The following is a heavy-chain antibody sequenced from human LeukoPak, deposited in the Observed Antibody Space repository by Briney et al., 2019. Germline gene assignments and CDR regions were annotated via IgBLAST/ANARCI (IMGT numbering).Heavy chain of an antibody. J-gene: IGHJ4*02. Sequence: ASETLSLTCTVSGGSISSSNYYWGWIRQPPGKGLEWIGNIYHSGSTYYKPSLKARVTISVDTSKNQFSLKLTSVTAADTAVYYCARHASVDGNWPRPLDYWGQGSLVTVSS. V-gene: IGHV4-39*01. CDR2: IYHSGST. CDR3: ARHASVDGNWPRPLDY. CDR1: GGSISSSNYY. D-gene: IGHD6-19*01.